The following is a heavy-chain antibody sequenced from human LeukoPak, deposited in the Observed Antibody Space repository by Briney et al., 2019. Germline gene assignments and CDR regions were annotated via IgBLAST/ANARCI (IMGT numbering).Heavy chain of an antibody. J-gene: IGHJ4*02. CDR2: IIPILGIA. CDR3: ARGHYDSSGYYYGFDY. V-gene: IGHV1-69*04. CDR1: GGTFSSYA. Sequence: SVKVSCKASGGTFSSYAISWVRQAPGQGLEWMGRIIPILGIANYARKFQGRVTITADKSTSTAYMELSSLRSEDTAVYYCARGHYDSSGYYYGFDYWGQGTLVTVSS. D-gene: IGHD3-22*01.